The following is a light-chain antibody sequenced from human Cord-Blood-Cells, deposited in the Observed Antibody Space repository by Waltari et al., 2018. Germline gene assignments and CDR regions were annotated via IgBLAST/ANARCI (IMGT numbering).Light chain of an antibody. Sequence: DIQMTQSPSSLSASVGDRVTITCRASQSISSYFNWYQQKPGKAPKLLFYAASSLQSGVPSRFSGSGSGTDVTLTISSLQPEDFAAYYCQQSYSTPYTFGQETKLEIK. CDR3: QQSYSTPYT. CDR2: AAS. J-gene: IGKJ2*01. CDR1: QSISSY. V-gene: IGKV1-39*01.